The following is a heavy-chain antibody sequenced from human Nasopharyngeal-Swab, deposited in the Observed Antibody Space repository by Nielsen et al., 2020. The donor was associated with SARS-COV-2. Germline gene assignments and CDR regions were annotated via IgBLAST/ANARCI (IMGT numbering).Heavy chain of an antibody. Sequence: GESLKISCAASGFTFSNAWMSWVRQAPGKGLEWVGRIKSKTDGGTTDYAAPVKGRFPLSRDDSKNTLYLQMNSLKTEDTAVYYCTKATRITIFGVVIISSDYWGQGTLVTVSS. J-gene: IGHJ4*02. CDR3: TKATRITIFGVVIISSDY. CDR1: GFTFSNAW. CDR2: IKSKTDGGTT. D-gene: IGHD3-3*01. V-gene: IGHV3-15*01.